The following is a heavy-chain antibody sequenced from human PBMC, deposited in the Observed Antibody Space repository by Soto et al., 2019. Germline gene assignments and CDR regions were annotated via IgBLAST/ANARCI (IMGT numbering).Heavy chain of an antibody. CDR3: ARGRLLITGTTFAFDI. V-gene: IGHV3-7*01. J-gene: IGHJ3*02. D-gene: IGHD1-7*01. Sequence: GGSLRLSCAASGFTFSSYWMSWVRLAPGKGLEWVANIKQDGSEKYYVDSVKGRFTISRENAKNSLYLQMNSLRAEDTAVYYCARGRLLITGTTFAFDIWGQGTMVTVSS. CDR2: IKQDGSEK. CDR1: GFTFSSYW.